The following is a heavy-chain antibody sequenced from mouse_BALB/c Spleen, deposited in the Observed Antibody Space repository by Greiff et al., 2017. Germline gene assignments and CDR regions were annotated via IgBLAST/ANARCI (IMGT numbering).Heavy chain of an antibody. CDR1: GFTFSSYG. CDR3: ARHGDYGDAMDY. V-gene: IGHV5-6*01. CDR2: ISSGGSYT. D-gene: IGHD2-4*01. Sequence: EVQLVESGGDLVKPGGSLKLSCAASGFTFSSYGMSWVRQTPDKRLEWVATISSGGSYTYYPDSVKGRFTISRDNAKNTLYLKMSSLKSEDTAMYYCARHGDYGDAMDYWGQGTSVTVSS. J-gene: IGHJ4*01.